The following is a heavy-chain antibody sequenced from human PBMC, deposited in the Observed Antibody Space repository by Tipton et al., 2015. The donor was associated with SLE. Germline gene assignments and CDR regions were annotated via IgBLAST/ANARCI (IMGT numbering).Heavy chain of an antibody. CDR1: GGSIRSTNYY. J-gene: IGHJ4*02. CDR2: IYYTGST. CDR3: ARAPDLPAAYDF. V-gene: IGHV4-31*03. D-gene: IGHD2-2*01. Sequence: TLSLTCTVSGGSIRSTNYYWSWIRQHPEKGLEWIGYIYYTGSTSYNPSLESRVTISVDTSKNQFSLRLTSVTAADSAVYFCARAPDLPAAYDFWGQGTLVTVSS.